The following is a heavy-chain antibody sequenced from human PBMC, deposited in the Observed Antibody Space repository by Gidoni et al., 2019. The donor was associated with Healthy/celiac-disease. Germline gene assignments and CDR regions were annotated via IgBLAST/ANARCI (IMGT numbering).Heavy chain of an antibody. CDR1: GYTFTSYH. CDR2: INPSGGST. V-gene: IGHV1-46*01. J-gene: IGHJ5*02. Sequence: QVQLVQSGAEVKKPGASVKVSCKASGYTFTSYHMHWVRQAPGQGLEWMGIINPSGGSTSYAQKFQGRVTMTRDTSTSTVYMELSSLRSEDTAVYYCAREYSSSWYTDDVRWKWVGYNWFDPWGQGTLVTVSS. D-gene: IGHD6-13*01. CDR3: AREYSSSWYTDDVRWKWVGYNWFDP.